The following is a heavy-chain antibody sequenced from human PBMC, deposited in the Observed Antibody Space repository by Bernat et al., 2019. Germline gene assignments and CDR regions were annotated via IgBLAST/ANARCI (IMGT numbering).Heavy chain of an antibody. D-gene: IGHD4-17*01. CDR2: IYYSGNT. V-gene: IGHV4-31*03. CDR1: GGSISTGDYY. Sequence: QAQLQESGPGLVKPSQTLSLICTVSGGSISTGDYYWSWIRQHPGKGLEWIGYIYYSGNTYYNPSLKSRVTISVDTSKNQFSLKLSSVTAADTAVYFCARVEGAYVDFDIWGQGTMVTVSS. J-gene: IGHJ3*02. CDR3: ARVEGAYVDFDI.